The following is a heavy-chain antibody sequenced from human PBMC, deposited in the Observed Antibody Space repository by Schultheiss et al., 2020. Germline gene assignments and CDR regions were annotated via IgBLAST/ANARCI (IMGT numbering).Heavy chain of an antibody. CDR2: ISNDGSST. Sequence: GESLKISCAASGFTFSSYWMHWVRQAPGKGLVWVSRISNDGSSTNYADSVKGRFTISRDNAKNTLYLQMNSLRAEDTAVYYYARGIVVNWFDPWGQGTLVTVSS. J-gene: IGHJ5*02. CDR1: GFTFSSYW. D-gene: IGHD6-19*01. V-gene: IGHV3-74*01. CDR3: ARGIVVNWFDP.